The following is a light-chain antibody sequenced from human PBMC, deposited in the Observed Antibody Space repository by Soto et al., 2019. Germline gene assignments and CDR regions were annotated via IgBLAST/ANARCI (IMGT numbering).Light chain of an antibody. CDR2: GVS. J-gene: IGKJ4*01. V-gene: IGKV3-11*01. CDR1: QSVTSN. Sequence: EIVLTQSSATLSLSPGERATLSSRASQSVTSNALAWYQQKPGQAPRLLIYGVSSRATGIPDRFSGSGSGTDFTLTISSLEPEDFAVYYCQQRSKWPLTFGGGTKVEIK. CDR3: QQRSKWPLT.